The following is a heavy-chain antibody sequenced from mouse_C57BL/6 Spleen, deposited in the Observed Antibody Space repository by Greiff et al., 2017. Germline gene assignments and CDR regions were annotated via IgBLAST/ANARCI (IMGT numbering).Heavy chain of an antibody. V-gene: IGHV5-17*01. CDR1: GFTFSDYG. D-gene: IGHD2-10*01. J-gene: IGHJ4*01. Sequence: EVKLVESGGGLVKPGGSLKLSCAASGFTFSDYGMHWVRQAPEKGLEWVAYISSGSSTIYYADTVKGRFTISRDNAKNTLFLQMTSLRSEDTAMYYCARPTMRGAMDDWGTGTSVTVSS. CDR2: ISSGSSTI. CDR3: ARPTMRGAMDD.